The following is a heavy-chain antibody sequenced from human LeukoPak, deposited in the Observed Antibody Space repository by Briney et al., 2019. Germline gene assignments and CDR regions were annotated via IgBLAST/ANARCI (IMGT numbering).Heavy chain of an antibody. J-gene: IGHJ4*02. V-gene: IGHV1-18*01. CDR1: GYTFTSYG. D-gene: IGHD6-13*01. CDR3: ARVRAAAGIGTLDY. Sequence: GASVKVSCKASGYTFTSYGISWVRQAPGQGLKWMGWISAYNGNTNYAQKLQGRVTMTTDTSTSTAYMELRSLRSDDTAVYYCARVRAAAGIGTLDYWGQGTLVTVSS. CDR2: ISAYNGNT.